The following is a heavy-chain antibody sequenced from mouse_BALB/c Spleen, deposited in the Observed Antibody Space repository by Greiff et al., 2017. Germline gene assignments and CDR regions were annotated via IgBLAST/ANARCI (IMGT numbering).Heavy chain of an antibody. D-gene: IGHD1-1*01. V-gene: IGHV2-9*02. J-gene: IGHJ1*01. CDR1: GFSLTSYG. CDR2: IWAGGST. Sequence: QVQLKQSGPGLVAPSQSLSITCTVSGFSLTSYGVHWVRQPPGKGLEWLGVIWAGGSTNYNSALMSRLSISKDNSKSQVFLKMNSLQTDDTAMYYCAITTVVATDWYFDVWGAGTTVTVSS. CDR3: AITTVVATDWYFDV.